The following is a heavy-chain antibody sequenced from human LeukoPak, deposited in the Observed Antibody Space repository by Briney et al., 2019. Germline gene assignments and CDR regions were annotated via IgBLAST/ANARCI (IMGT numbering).Heavy chain of an antibody. Sequence: PSETLSLTCTVSGGSISSYYWSWIRQPPGKGLEWIGYIYYSGSTNYNPSLKSRVTISVDTSKNQFSLKLSSVTAADTAVYYCARYPAAAYFDYWGQGTLVTVSS. D-gene: IGHD6-13*01. J-gene: IGHJ4*02. CDR3: ARYPAAAYFDY. CDR1: GGSISSYY. CDR2: IYYSGST. V-gene: IGHV4-59*01.